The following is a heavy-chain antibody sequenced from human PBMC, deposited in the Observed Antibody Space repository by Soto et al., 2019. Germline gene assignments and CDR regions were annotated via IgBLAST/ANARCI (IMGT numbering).Heavy chain of an antibody. V-gene: IGHV3-23*01. CDR2: LSGSGGTT. CDR1: GVTFSNYA. CDR3: AKQRADYGSGADTFYFDS. J-gene: IGHJ4*02. D-gene: IGHD3-10*01. Sequence: GGSLRLSCTVSGVTFSNYAMNWVRQPPGKGLEWVSSLSGSGGTTYYADSVKGRSIISRDNSKNTLYLLMKSLRAEDTALYYCAKQRADYGSGADTFYFDSWGQGALVTVSS.